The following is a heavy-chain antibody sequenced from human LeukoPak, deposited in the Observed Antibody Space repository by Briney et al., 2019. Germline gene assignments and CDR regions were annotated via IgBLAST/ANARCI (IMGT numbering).Heavy chain of an antibody. CDR2: ISATGSTT. D-gene: IGHD2/OR15-2a*01. CDR1: GLTFRPYA. Sequence: GRTLRISCTASGLTFRPYALSWVRQTTGKSLEWLSVISATGSTTYYADSVRGRFTISRDNSKNTLYLQMNSLRVEDTAVYYCAKDSQSVAFFLDDAFDLWGQGTIVTVSA. J-gene: IGHJ3*01. V-gene: IGHV3-23*01. CDR3: AKDSQSVAFFLDDAFDL.